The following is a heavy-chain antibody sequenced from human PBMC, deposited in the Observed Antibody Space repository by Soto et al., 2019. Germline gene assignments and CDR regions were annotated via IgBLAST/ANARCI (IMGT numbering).Heavy chain of an antibody. CDR3: ARAGKITFGGVIPRQLAYS. CDR1: GYTFTGYY. CDR2: INPNSGGT. Sequence: QVQLVQSGAEVKKPGASVKVSCKASGYTFTGYYMHWVRQAPGQGLEWMGWINPNSGGTNYAQKFQGRVTMTRDTSISTAYMELSRLRSDDTAVYYCARAGKITFGGVIPRQLAYSWGQGTLVTVSS. V-gene: IGHV1-2*02. D-gene: IGHD3-16*02. J-gene: IGHJ5*02.